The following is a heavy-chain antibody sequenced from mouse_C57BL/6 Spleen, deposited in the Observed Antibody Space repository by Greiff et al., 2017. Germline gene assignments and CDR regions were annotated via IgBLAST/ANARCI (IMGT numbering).Heavy chain of an antibody. CDR1: GYAFSSYW. J-gene: IGHJ2*01. CDR2: IYPGDGDT. D-gene: IGHD1-1*01. CDR3: ARGCGSSSFDY. V-gene: IGHV1-80*01. Sequence: VQLQQSGAELVKPGASVKLSCKASGYAFSSYWMNWVKQRPGKGLEWIGQIYPGDGDTYYNGKFKGQATLTADKSNSTAYKKLRRLTSEDSAVYCCARGCGSSSFDYWGQGTTLTVSS.